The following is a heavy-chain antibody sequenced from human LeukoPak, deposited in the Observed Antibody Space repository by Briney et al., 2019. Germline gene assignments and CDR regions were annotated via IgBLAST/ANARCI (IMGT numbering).Heavy chain of an antibody. Sequence: ASVKVSCKASGYTFTGYYMHWVRQAPGQGLEWMGWINPNSGGTNYAQKFQGRVTMTRDTSISTAYMELGRLESDATAVYYCARGRGEGYSYGRYYFDYWGQGTLVTVSS. CDR2: INPNSGGT. J-gene: IGHJ4*02. D-gene: IGHD5-18*01. V-gene: IGHV1-2*02. CDR1: GYTFTGYY. CDR3: ARGRGEGYSYGRYYFDY.